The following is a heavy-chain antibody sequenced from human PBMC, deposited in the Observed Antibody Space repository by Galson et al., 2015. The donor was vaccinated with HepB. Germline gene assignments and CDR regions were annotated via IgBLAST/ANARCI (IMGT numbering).Heavy chain of an antibody. CDR1: GGAFSSYA. D-gene: IGHD5-18*01. CDR2: IIPIFGTA. V-gene: IGHV1-69*13. CDR3: AREGRLVDRQLWLVEYYFDY. J-gene: IGHJ4*02. Sequence: SVKVSCKASGGAFSSYAISWVRQAPGQGLEWMGGIIPIFGTANYAQKFQGRVTITADESTSTAYMELSSLRSEDTAVYYCAREGRLVDRQLWLVEYYFDYWGQGTLVTVSS.